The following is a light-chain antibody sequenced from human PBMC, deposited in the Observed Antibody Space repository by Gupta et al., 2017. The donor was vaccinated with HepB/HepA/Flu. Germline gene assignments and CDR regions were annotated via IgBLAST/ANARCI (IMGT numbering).Light chain of an antibody. CDR3: QHYNSYSWT. V-gene: IGKV1-5*03. CDR2: KTS. CDR1: QSISSW. Sequence: IQMTHSPSTLSASVGDRVTITCRASQSISSWLAWYQQKPGKAPKLLIYKTSSLESGVPSRPSSCRSRTACTLTTSSLQPHDFATYSCQHYNSYSWTFGQGTKVEIK. J-gene: IGKJ1*01.